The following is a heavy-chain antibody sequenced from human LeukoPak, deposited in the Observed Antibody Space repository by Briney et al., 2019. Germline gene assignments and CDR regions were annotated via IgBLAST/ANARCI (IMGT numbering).Heavy chain of an antibody. CDR3: ATGGDYRDAFDM. Sequence: PGRSLRLSCAASGFTFSNYGMHWVRQAPGKGLEWVAVVSDNGSKTYYADSVKGRFTISRDNSKNTLYLQMNSLRAEDTAVYYCATGGDYRDAFDMWGQGTRVTVSS. D-gene: IGHD4-17*01. J-gene: IGHJ3*02. CDR2: VSDNGSKT. V-gene: IGHV3-30*03. CDR1: GFTFSNYG.